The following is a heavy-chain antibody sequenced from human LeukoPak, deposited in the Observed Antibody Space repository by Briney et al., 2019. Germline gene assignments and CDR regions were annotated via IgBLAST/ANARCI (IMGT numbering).Heavy chain of an antibody. CDR3: AREDSSSWYLGDDAFEI. CDR2: INPNSGGT. Sequence: ASVKVSCKASGYTFTGYYMHWVRQAPGQGLEWMGWINPNSGGTNYAQKLQGRVTMTRDTSISTAYMELSRLRSDDTAVYYCAREDSSSWYLGDDAFEIWGQGTMVTVSS. CDR1: GYTFTGYY. V-gene: IGHV1-2*02. J-gene: IGHJ3*02. D-gene: IGHD6-13*01.